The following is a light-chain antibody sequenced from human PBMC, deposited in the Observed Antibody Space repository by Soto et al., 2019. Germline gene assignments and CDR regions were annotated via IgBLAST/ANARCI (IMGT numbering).Light chain of an antibody. Sequence: QSALTQPASVSGSPGQSITISCTGTSSDIGGFNYVSWFQQYPDNAPKLMIYEVTYRPSGVSNRFSGSKSGNTASLTISGLQAEDEADYYCWSYTTSGIWVFGGGTKLTVL. CDR2: EVT. CDR1: SSDIGGFNY. J-gene: IGLJ3*02. V-gene: IGLV2-14*01. CDR3: WSYTTSGIWV.